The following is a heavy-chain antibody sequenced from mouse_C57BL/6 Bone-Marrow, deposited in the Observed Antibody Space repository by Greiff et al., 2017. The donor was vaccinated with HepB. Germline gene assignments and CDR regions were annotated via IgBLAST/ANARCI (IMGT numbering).Heavy chain of an antibody. CDR3: ARRRGTTVVEDWYFDV. CDR1: GYSITSGYY. Sequence: ESGPGLVKPSQSLSLTCSVTGYSITSGYYWNWIRQFPGNKLEWMGYISYDGSNNYNPSLKNRISITRDTSKNQFFLKLNSVTTEDTATYYCARRRGTTVVEDWYFDVWGTGTTVTVSS. CDR2: ISYDGSN. V-gene: IGHV3-6*01. D-gene: IGHD1-1*01. J-gene: IGHJ1*03.